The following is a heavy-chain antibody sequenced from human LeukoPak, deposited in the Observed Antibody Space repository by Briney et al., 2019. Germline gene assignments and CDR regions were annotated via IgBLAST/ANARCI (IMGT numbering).Heavy chain of an antibody. CDR3: ARDTRKRFDY. CDR2: ISAYNGNT. J-gene: IGHJ4*02. Sequence: GASVKVSCKASGYTFTGYYMHWVRQAPGQGLEWMGWISAYNGNTNYAQKLQGRVTMTTDTSTSTAYMELRSLRSDDTAVYYCARDTRKRFDYWGQGTLVTVSS. CDR1: GYTFTGYY. V-gene: IGHV1-18*04.